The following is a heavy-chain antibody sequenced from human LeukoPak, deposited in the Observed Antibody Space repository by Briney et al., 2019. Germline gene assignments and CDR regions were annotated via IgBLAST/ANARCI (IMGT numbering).Heavy chain of an antibody. V-gene: IGHV4-30-4*08. D-gene: IGHD7-27*01. CDR1: GGSISSGDYY. CDR2: IYYSGST. J-gene: IGHJ5*02. CDR3: ARDAHWGLGWFDP. Sequence: SETLSLTCTVSGGSISSGDYYWSWIRQPPGKGLEWTGYIYYSGSTYYNPSLKSRVTISVDTSKNQFSLKLSSVTAAETAVYYCARDAHWGLGWFDPWGQGTLVTVSS.